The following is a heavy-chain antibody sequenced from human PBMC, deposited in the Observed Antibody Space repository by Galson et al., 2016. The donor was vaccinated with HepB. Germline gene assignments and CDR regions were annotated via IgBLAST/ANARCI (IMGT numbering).Heavy chain of an antibody. Sequence: SVKVSCKASGYTFTSYGTSWVRQAPGQGLEWMGWISGYNGKTNSAQKVQGRITMTTDTSTSTAYRELRSLRSVDTAVYFCARVRPWRGPNRNDYWGQGTLVTVSS. CDR2: ISGYNGKT. CDR3: ARVRPWRGPNRNDY. V-gene: IGHV1-18*01. CDR1: GYTFTSYG. J-gene: IGHJ4*02. D-gene: IGHD1-14*01.